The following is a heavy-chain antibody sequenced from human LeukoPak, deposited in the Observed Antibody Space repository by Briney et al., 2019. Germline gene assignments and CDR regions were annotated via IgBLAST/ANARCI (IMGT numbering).Heavy chain of an antibody. J-gene: IGHJ6*02. D-gene: IGHD3-10*01. V-gene: IGHV1-18*01. Sequence: ASVKVSCKTSGYTFTNYGLSWVRQASGQGLEWMGWISAYNGNTNYAQKLQGRVTMTTDTSTSTAYMELRSLRSDDTAVYYCAREGYFGSGIDYYYEMDVWGQGTKVTVSS. CDR3: AREGYFGSGIDYYYEMDV. CDR1: GYTFTNYG. CDR2: ISAYNGNT.